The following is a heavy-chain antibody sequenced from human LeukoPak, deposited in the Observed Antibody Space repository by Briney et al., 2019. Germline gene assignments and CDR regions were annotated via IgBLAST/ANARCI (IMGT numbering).Heavy chain of an antibody. CDR1: GFSFSRYS. CDR2: ISDSSTFI. J-gene: IGHJ4*02. CDR3: AKPKYCSSTSCQQPADY. D-gene: IGHD2-2*01. Sequence: PGGSLRLSCAASGFSFSRYSMYWVRQAPGKGLEWVSSISDSSTFIYYADSVRGRFTISRDNSKNTLYLQMNSLRAEDTAVYYCAKPKYCSSTSCQQPADYWGQGTLVTVSS. V-gene: IGHV3-21*01.